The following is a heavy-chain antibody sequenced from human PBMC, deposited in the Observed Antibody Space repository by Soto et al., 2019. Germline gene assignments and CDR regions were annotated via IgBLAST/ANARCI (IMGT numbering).Heavy chain of an antibody. CDR3: ARDLAKGGGSAGFDY. D-gene: IGHD2-15*01. V-gene: IGHV1-2*02. Sequence: GASVKVSCRASVYTFTGYYMHWVRQAPGQGLEWMGWINPNSGGTKSPQKFQGRVTMTRDTSITTVYMSLTGLKSDDTAAYYSARDLAKGGGSAGFDYRDRGTLITGSS. J-gene: IGHJ4*02. CDR1: VYTFTGYY. CDR2: INPNSGGT.